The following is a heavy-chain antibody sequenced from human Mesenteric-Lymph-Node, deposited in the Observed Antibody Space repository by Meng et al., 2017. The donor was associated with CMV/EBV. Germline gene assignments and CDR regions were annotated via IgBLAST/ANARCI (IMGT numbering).Heavy chain of an antibody. CDR2: IISSGTHI. V-gene: IGHV3-48*03. CDR1: GFTFSSYA. J-gene: IGHJ4*02. D-gene: IGHD3-22*01. Sequence: GGSLRLSCAASGFTFSSYAMTWVRQAPGKGLEWISCIISSGTHIYYADSVKGRFTISRDNAKNSVYLEMNSLRVEDTAIYYCARVIYYYESSGLRASYFDLRGQGTLVTVSS. CDR3: ARVIYYYESSGLRASYFDL.